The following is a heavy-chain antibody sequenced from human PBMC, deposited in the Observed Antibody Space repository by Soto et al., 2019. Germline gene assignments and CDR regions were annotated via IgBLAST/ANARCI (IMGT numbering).Heavy chain of an antibody. Sequence: EVQLVESGGGLVQPGGSLRLSCAASGFTFSSYEMNWVRQAPGKGLEWVSYISHSGSTTSYADSVMGRFTISRDDAKNSLYLQMNSLRAEDTAIYFCARALFGSYYYYYHLAVWGQGTTVTVSS. J-gene: IGHJ6*02. D-gene: IGHD3-16*01. V-gene: IGHV3-48*03. CDR2: ISHSGSTT. CDR1: GFTFSSYE. CDR3: ARALFGSYYYYYHLAV.